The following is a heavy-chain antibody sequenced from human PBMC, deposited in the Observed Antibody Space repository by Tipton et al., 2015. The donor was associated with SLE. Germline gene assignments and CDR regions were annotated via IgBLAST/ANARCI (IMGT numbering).Heavy chain of an antibody. CDR2: IYDSGST. V-gene: IGHV4-59*08. Sequence: TLSLTCNVSGGSIRSDYWSWIRQPPGKGLEWIGYIYDSGSTSYNPSLKSRVTISEDTSKQQFSLKLTSLTAADTAVYYCARHAGDYAYFDSWGQGILVTVSS. CDR3: ARHAGDYAYFDS. J-gene: IGHJ4*02. CDR1: GGSIRSDY. D-gene: IGHD4-17*01.